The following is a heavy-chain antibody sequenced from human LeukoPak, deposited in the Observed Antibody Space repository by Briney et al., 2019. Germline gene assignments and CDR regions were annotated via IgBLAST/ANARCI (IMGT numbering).Heavy chain of an antibody. D-gene: IGHD3-10*01. V-gene: IGHV3-53*01. Sequence: GGSLRLSCAASGFTVSSNYMSWVRQAPGKGLEWVSVIYSGGSTYYADSVKGRFTISRDNSKNTLYLQMNSLRAEDMAVYYCARDRGPRTGFMVREAYDYWGQGTLVTVSS. CDR1: GFTVSSNY. J-gene: IGHJ4*02. CDR2: IYSGGST. CDR3: ARDRGPRTGFMVREAYDY.